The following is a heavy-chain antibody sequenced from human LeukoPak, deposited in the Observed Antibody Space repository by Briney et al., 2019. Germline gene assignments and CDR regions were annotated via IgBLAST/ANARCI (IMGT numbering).Heavy chain of an antibody. J-gene: IGHJ4*02. CDR2: INWNSGSI. CDR3: AKDIRGGWTTGTQGYLDY. D-gene: IGHD4-17*01. CDR1: GFTFDDYA. Sequence: GRSLRLSCAASGFTFDDYAMHWVRHAPGKGLEWVSGINWNSGSIDYADSVKGRFTISRGNAKNSLYLQMNSLRVEDTALYYCAKDIRGGWTTGTQGYLDYWGQGTLVAVSS. V-gene: IGHV3-9*01.